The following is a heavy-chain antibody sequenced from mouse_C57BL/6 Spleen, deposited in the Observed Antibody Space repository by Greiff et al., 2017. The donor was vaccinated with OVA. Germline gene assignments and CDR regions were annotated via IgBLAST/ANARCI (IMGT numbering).Heavy chain of an antibody. V-gene: IGHV1-74*01. D-gene: IGHD2-1*01. J-gene: IGHJ1*03. Sequence: QVQLKQPGAELVKPGASVKVSCKASGYTFTSYWMHWVKQRPGQGLEWIGRIHPSDSDTNYNPKFKGKATLTVDKSSSTAYMQLSSLTSEDSAVYYCARPLLYDGYFDVWGTGTTVTVSS. CDR2: IHPSDSDT. CDR3: ARPLLYDGYFDV. CDR1: GYTFTSYW.